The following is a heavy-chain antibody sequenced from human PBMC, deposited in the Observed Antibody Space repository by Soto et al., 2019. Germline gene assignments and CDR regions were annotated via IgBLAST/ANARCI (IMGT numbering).Heavy chain of an antibody. D-gene: IGHD3-9*01. Sequence: ASVKVSCKASGYTFTSYDINWVRQATGQGLEWMGWMNPNSGNTGYAQKFQGRVTMTRNTSISTAYMELSSLRSEDTTVYYCAKSLNYDILTGYQGYYYMDVWG. V-gene: IGHV1-8*01. CDR3: AKSLNYDILTGYQGYYYMDV. J-gene: IGHJ6*03. CDR2: MNPNSGNT. CDR1: GYTFTSYD.